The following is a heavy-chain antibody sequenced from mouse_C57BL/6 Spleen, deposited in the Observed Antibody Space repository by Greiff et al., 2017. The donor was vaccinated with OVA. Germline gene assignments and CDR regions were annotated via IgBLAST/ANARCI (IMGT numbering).Heavy chain of an antibody. J-gene: IGHJ1*03. V-gene: IGHV14-1*01. Sequence: VQLQQSGAELVRPGASVKLSCTASGFNIKDYYMHWVKQRPEQGLEWIGRIDPEDGDTEYAPTFQGKATMTADTSSNTAYLQLISLTTEDTSGDYCTTGISWYFDVWGTGTTVTVSS. CDR2: IDPEDGDT. CDR1: GFNIKDYY. CDR3: TTGISWYFDV.